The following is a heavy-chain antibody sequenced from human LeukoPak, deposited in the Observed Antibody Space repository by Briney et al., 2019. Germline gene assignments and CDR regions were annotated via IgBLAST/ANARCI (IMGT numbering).Heavy chain of an antibody. V-gene: IGHV1-24*01. D-gene: IGHD3-16*01. CDR1: GHTLTGLA. CDR3: AYRPPGDESFDI. CDR2: SDPEDGET. Sequence: ASVKVSCKVSGHTLTGLAMHWVRQGTGKGLEWMGGSDPEDGETIYAQKSKGRVTMTEDTATDTAYMELRSLRSEDTAVYYCAYRPPGDESFDIWGQGT. J-gene: IGHJ3*02.